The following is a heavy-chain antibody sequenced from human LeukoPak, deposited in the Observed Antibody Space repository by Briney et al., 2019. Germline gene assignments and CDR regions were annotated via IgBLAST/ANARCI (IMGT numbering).Heavy chain of an antibody. CDR1: GFTFSSYA. CDR2: ISGSGGST. CDR3: AFGSTITGRVF. D-gene: IGHD2-8*02. Sequence: GGSLRLSCAASGFTFSSYAMSWVRQAPGKGLEWVSAISGSGGSTYYADSVRGRFAISRDNSRNIVDLQMNSLRADDTAIYYCAFGSTITGRVFWGQGTLITVSS. J-gene: IGHJ4*02. V-gene: IGHV3-23*01.